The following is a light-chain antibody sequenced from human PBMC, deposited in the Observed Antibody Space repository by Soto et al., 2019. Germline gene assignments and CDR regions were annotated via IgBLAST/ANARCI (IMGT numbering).Light chain of an antibody. CDR2: EVT. J-gene: IGLJ1*01. V-gene: IGLV2-14*03. CDR1: SSDVGGYNY. CDR3: GSYTSSNTLV. Sequence: QPASVSGSPGQSITISCTGTSSDVGGYNYVSWYQQHPGKAPKLLIYEVTYRPSGVSNRFSGSKSGNTASLTISGLQAEDEADYFCGSYTSSNTLVFGTGTKVTVL.